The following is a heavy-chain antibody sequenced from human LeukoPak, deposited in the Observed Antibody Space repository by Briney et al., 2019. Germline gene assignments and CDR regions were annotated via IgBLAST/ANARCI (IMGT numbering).Heavy chain of an antibody. J-gene: IGHJ2*01. D-gene: IGHD1-26*01. V-gene: IGHV4-39*07. CDR1: GGSIISSSYY. CDR3: ARDHAGIVGAPESYWYFDL. Sequence: SETLSLTCTVSGGSIISSSYYWGWIRQPPGKGLEWIGIIYYSGSTYYNPSLKSRVTLSVDTSKNQFSLKLSSVIAADTAVYYCARDHAGIVGAPESYWYFDLWGRGTLVTVSS. CDR2: IYYSGST.